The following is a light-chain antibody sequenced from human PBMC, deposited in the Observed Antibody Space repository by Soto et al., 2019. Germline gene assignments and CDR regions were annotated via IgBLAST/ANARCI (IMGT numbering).Light chain of an antibody. V-gene: IGKV1-33*01. CDR3: QQYDNPPPPFT. CDR1: QDISNY. CDR2: DAS. J-gene: IGKJ3*01. Sequence: DIQMTQSPSSLSASVGDRVTITCQASQDISNYLNWYQQKPGKAPKLLIYDASNLETGVPSRFSGSGSGTDFTFTISTLQPENIAKYNCQQYDNPPPPFTFGPGTKVDIK.